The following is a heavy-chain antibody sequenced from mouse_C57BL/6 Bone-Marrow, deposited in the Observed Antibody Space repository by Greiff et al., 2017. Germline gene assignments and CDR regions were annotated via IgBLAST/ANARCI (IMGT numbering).Heavy chain of an antibody. CDR3: GRWDYDYGPCAY. CDR2: IYPGDGDT. D-gene: IGHD2-4*01. CDR1: GYAFSSSW. Sequence: QVQLQQSGPELVKPGASVKISCKASGYAFSSSWMNWVKQRPGKGLEWIGRIYPGDGDTNYNGKFKGKATLTADKSSSTAYMQLSSLTSEDSAVXVCGRWDYDYGPCAYWGQGTLVTVSA. V-gene: IGHV1-82*01. J-gene: IGHJ3*01.